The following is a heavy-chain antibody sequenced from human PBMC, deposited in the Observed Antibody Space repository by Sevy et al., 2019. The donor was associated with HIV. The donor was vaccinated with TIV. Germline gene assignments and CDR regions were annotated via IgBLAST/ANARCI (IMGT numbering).Heavy chain of an antibody. D-gene: IGHD2-15*01. CDR3: AKGPFGGNDFAS. CDR1: GFIFSNHG. CDR2: ISYDGSYN. Sequence: GGSLRLSCAASGFIFSNHGMHWVRQAPGKGLEWVAVISYDGSYNNYGDSVKGRFTISRDNSKNTLYLQMDSLRAEDTAVFYCAKGPFGGNDFASWGQGTLVTVSS. V-gene: IGHV3-30*18. J-gene: IGHJ4*02.